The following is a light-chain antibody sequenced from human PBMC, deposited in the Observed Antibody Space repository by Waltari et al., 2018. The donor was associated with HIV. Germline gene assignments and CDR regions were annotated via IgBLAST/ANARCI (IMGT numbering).Light chain of an antibody. J-gene: IGLJ1*01. CDR3: AAWDDSLSAL. CDR1: SSNIGSNY. V-gene: IGLV1-47*01. CDR2: RNN. Sequence: QSVLTQPPSASGTPGQRVTISCSGSSSNIGSNYVYWYQQLPGTAPKLLIYRNNRRPSGVPDRFSGSKSGTSASLAISGLRSEDEADYYCAAWDDSLSALFGTGTKVTVL.